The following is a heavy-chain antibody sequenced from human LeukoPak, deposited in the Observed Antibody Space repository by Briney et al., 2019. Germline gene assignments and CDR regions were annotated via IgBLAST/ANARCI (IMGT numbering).Heavy chain of an antibody. D-gene: IGHD3-16*02. CDR2: FDPEDGET. V-gene: IGHV1-24*01. Sequence: ASVKVTCKVSGYTLTEFSMHWVRQAPGKGLEWMGGFDPEDGETIYAQKFQGRVTMTEDTSTDTAYMELSSLRSEDTAVYYCATDIMITFGGVIVSDYWGQGTLVTVSS. J-gene: IGHJ4*02. CDR1: GYTLTEFS. CDR3: ATDIMITFGGVIVSDY.